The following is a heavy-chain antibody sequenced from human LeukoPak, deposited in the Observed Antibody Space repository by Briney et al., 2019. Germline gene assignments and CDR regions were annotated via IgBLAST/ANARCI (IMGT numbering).Heavy chain of an antibody. D-gene: IGHD6-19*01. Sequence: GASVKVSCKASGYTFTSYAMNWVRQAPGQGLEWMGWINTNTGNPTYAQGFTGRFVFSLDTSVSTAYLQISSLKAEDTAVYYCARDPSVAVAYYNWFDPWGQGTLVTVSS. J-gene: IGHJ5*02. V-gene: IGHV7-4-1*02. CDR2: INTNTGNP. CDR3: ARDPSVAVAYYNWFDP. CDR1: GYTFTSYA.